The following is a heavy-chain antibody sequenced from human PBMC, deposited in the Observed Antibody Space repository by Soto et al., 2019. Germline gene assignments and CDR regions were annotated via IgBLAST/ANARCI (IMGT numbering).Heavy chain of an antibody. Sequence: QVQLVQSGAEVKKPGASVKVSCKASGYTFTNYYIHWVRQAPGQGLEWMGIIDPSGGSPTNAQKFPGRVSMTRHTSASTVYMQLSSLRSDDTAVYFCTRDTPGARWYFDYWGQGTLVTVSS. J-gene: IGHJ4*02. CDR2: IDPSGGSP. D-gene: IGHD6-13*01. V-gene: IGHV1-46*03. CDR1: GYTFTNYY. CDR3: TRDTPGARWYFDY.